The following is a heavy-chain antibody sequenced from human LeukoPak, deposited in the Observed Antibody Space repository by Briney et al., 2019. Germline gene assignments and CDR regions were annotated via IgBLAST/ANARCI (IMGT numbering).Heavy chain of an antibody. CDR3: ARVGSKWELLGDYFDY. Sequence: GGSLRLSCAASGSTFSTYWMNWVRQAPGKGLEWVSSISSSSSYIYYADSVKGRFTISRDNAKNSLYLQMNSLRAEDTAVYYCARVGSKWELLGDYFDYWGQGTLVTVSS. V-gene: IGHV3-21*01. CDR1: GSTFSTYW. D-gene: IGHD1-26*01. CDR2: ISSSSSYI. J-gene: IGHJ4*02.